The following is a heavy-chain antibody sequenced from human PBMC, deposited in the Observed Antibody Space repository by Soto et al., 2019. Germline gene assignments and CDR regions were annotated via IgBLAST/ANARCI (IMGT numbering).Heavy chain of an antibody. J-gene: IGHJ4*02. V-gene: IGHV4-30-4*01. CDR3: ARVGGFGASTIDS. D-gene: IGHD3-10*01. CDR2: IYYSGST. CDR1: GGSISSGDYY. Sequence: QVQLQESGPGLVKPSQTLSLTCTVSGGSISSGDYYWSWIRQPPGKGLEWIGYIYYSGSTYYNPSLQSRVPXSXDXXQTQLSLTLRSVTAADTAVYYCARVGGFGASTIDSWGQGTLVTVS.